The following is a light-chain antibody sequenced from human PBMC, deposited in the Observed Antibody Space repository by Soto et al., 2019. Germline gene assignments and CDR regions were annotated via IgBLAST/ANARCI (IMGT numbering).Light chain of an antibody. Sequence: DIQMTQSPSSLSASVGDRVTITCRASQSISSYLNWYQQKPGKAPKLLIYAASSLQSGVPSRFSGSGSGTDFTLTIXXXQXXXXXXXXXXXXXXTPLTFGGGTKVEIK. CDR1: QSISSY. CDR2: AAS. V-gene: IGKV1-39*01. J-gene: IGKJ4*01. CDR3: XXXXXTPLT.